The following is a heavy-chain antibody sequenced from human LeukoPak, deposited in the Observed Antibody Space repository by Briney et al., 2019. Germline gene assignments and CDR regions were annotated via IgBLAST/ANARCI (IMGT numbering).Heavy chain of an antibody. CDR2: ISGSGGST. CDR1: GFTFSSFA. D-gene: IGHD2-2*03. CDR3: ARDWIDDAFDI. J-gene: IGHJ3*02. V-gene: IGHV3-23*01. Sequence: GGSLRLSCAASGFTFSSFAMSWVRQAPGKGLEWVSGISGSGGSTYYADSVKGRFTISRDNAKNSLYLQMNSLRAEDTAVYYCARDWIDDAFDIWGQGTMVTVSS.